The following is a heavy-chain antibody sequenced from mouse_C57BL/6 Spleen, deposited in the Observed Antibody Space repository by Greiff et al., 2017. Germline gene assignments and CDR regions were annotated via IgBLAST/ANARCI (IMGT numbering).Heavy chain of an antibody. CDR1: GYSFTGYY. CDR3: ARREYGPYAMDD. Sequence: VQLQQSGPELVKPGASVKISCKASGYSFTGYYMNWVKQSPEKSLEWIGEINPSTGGTTYNQKFKAKATLTVDKSSSTAYMQLKSLTSEDSAVYYCARREYGPYAMDDWGQGTSVTVSS. D-gene: IGHD1-1*02. J-gene: IGHJ4*01. CDR2: INPSTGGT. V-gene: IGHV1-42*01.